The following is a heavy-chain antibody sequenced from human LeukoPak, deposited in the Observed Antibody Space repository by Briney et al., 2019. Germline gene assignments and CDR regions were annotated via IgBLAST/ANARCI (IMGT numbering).Heavy chain of an antibody. CDR2: IIPIFGTA. J-gene: IGHJ1*01. D-gene: IGHD2-2*02. CDR1: GGTFSSYA. V-gene: IGHV1-69*13. Sequence: ASVKVSCKASGGTFSSYAISWVRQAPGQGLEWMGGIIPIFGTANYAQKFQGRVTITADESTSTAYMELSSLRSEDTAVYYCARGDCSSTSCHKLAEYFQHWGQGTLVTVSS. CDR3: ARGDCSSTSCHKLAEYFQH.